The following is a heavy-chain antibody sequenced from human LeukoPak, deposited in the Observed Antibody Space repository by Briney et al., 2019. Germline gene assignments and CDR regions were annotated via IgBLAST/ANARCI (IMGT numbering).Heavy chain of an antibody. CDR3: TRDKGSSWSDAFDI. J-gene: IGHJ3*02. V-gene: IGHV3-53*01. CDR1: GFTVSSNY. D-gene: IGHD6-13*01. Sequence: GGSLRLSCAASGFTVSSNYMTWVRQAPGKGLEWVSVISIPGSITYADSVKGRFTTSRDNSKNTLYLQMNSLRADDTAVYYCTRDKGSSWSDAFDIWGQGTMVTVSS. CDR2: ISIPGSI.